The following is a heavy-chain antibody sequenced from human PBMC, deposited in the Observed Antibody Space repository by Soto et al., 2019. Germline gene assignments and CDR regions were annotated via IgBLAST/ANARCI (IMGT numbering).Heavy chain of an antibody. CDR3: AHRPRGYAYYFDY. J-gene: IGHJ4*02. V-gene: IGHV2-5*02. CDR1: GFSLSTRGVG. CDR2: IFWDDDK. Sequence: QITLKESGPTLVKPTQTLTLTCTFSGFSLSTRGVGVAWIRQPPGKALEWLALIFWDDDKWYSPSLKSRLTITEDTSKNQVVLTMTYMDPVDTATYYCAHRPRGYAYYFDYWGQGTLVTVSS. D-gene: IGHD5-12*01.